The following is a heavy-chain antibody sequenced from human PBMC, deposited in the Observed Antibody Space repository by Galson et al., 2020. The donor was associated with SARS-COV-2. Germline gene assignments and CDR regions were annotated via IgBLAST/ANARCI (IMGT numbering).Heavy chain of an antibody. CDR2: ISGSGGST. J-gene: IGHJ6*03. V-gene: IGHV3-23*01. CDR3: AKGWGGYVGYYYYYMDV. CDR1: GFTFSSYA. Sequence: GESLKISCAASGFTFSSYAMSWVRQAPGKGLEWVSAISGSGGSTYYADSVKSRFTISRDNSKNTLYLQMNSLRAEDTAVYYCAKGWGGYVGYYYYYMDVWGKGTTVTVSS. D-gene: IGHD5-12*01.